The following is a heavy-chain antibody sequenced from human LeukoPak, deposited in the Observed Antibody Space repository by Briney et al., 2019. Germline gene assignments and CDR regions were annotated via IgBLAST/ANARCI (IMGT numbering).Heavy chain of an antibody. CDR2: INHSGST. V-gene: IGHV4-34*01. CDR1: GGSFSGYY. CDR3: ARGWRITMVRGVIPNRYFDY. Sequence: SQTLSLTCAVYGGSFSGYYWSWIRQPPGKGLEWIGEINHSGSTNYNPSLKSRVTISVDTSKNQFSLKLSSVTAADTAVYYCARGWRITMVRGVIPNRYFDYWGQGTLVTVSS. D-gene: IGHD3-10*01. J-gene: IGHJ4*02.